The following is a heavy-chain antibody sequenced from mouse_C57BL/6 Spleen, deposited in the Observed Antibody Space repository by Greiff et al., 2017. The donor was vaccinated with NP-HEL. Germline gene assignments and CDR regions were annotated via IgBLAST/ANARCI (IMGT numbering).Heavy chain of an antibody. CDR2: IWGVGST. CDR3: ARGGPNWAFAY. V-gene: IGHV2-6*01. Sequence: VKLMESGPGLVAPSQSLSITCTVSGFSLTSYGVDWVRQSPGKGLEWLGVIWGVGSTNYNSALKSRLSISKDNSKSQVFLKMNSPQTDDTAMYYCARGGPNWAFAYWGQGTLVTVSA. CDR1: GFSLTSYG. J-gene: IGHJ3*01. D-gene: IGHD4-1*02.